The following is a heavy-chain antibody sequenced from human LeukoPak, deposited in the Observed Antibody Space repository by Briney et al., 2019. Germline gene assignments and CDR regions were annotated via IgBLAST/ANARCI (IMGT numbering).Heavy chain of an antibody. Sequence: RPGGSLRLSCVASGFTFDDYGMSWVRQAPGKGLEWVSGINWNGGSTGHADSVKGRFTISRDNAKNSLYLQMNGLRAEDTALYYCARGGYGYYYGMDVWGQGTTVTVSS. CDR3: ARGGYGYYYGMDV. CDR2: INWNGGST. D-gene: IGHD6-25*01. J-gene: IGHJ6*02. V-gene: IGHV3-20*04. CDR1: GFTFDDYG.